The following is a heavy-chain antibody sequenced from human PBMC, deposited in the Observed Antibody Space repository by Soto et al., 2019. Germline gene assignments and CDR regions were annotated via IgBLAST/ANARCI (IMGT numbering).Heavy chain of an antibody. D-gene: IGHD7-27*01. V-gene: IGHV1-8*01. J-gene: IGHJ4*02. Sequence: QVQLVQSGAEVKKPGASVKVSCKAAAYTFTSYDINWVRQATGQDFEWMGWMNPNNGNTAYAQKFQGRVTMTRDTSKSTVFMELSSLTSDDTAVYYCARGPRNWGVDYWGQGTLVTVSS. CDR1: AYTFTSYD. CDR2: MNPNNGNT. CDR3: ARGPRNWGVDY.